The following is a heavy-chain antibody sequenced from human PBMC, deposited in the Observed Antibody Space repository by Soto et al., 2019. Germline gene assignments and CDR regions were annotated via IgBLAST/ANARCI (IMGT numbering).Heavy chain of an antibody. J-gene: IGHJ6*02. CDR1: GYTFTSYD. Sequence: SVKVSCKASGYTFTSYDMNWLRQAPGQGLEWMGGIVPIFGTANYAQKFQGRVTITADESTSTAYMELSSLRSEDTAVYYCASSSGLRFLEWLLPDYYYYGMDVWGQGTTVTVSS. CDR3: ASSSGLRFLEWLLPDYYYYGMDV. CDR2: IVPIFGTA. D-gene: IGHD3-3*01. V-gene: IGHV1-69*13.